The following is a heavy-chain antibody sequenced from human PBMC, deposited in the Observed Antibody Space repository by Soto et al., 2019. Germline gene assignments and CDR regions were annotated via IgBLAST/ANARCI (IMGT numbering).Heavy chain of an antibody. D-gene: IGHD1-26*01. V-gene: IGHV4-59*08. CDR3: ARHVGKWGFDY. Sequence: QVQLQESGPGLVQPSETLSLTCTVSGGSMTSYYWSWVRQTPEKGLEWIANIYYGGSTTHNPSLKRRAPITVDTFRNQFALKLTSVTATDTAVYYCARHVGKWGFDYWGQGTLVTVSS. CDR1: GGSMTSYY. J-gene: IGHJ4*02. CDR2: IYYGGST.